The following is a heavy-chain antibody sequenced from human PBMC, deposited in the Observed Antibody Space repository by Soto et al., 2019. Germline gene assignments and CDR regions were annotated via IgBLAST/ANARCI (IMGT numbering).Heavy chain of an antibody. CDR1: GFTFSSYS. CDR3: ASPGECSTTSCIR. V-gene: IGHV3-48*01. CDR2: ISSSSNSI. Sequence: EVQLVESGGGLLQPGGSLRLSCAASGFTFSSYSMNWVRQAPGKGLEWASYISSSSNSIYYADSVKGRFTISRENAKKALQLQMNSLRAEDTSVYYCASPGECSTTSCIRWGHGTMVTVSS. J-gene: IGHJ4*01. D-gene: IGHD2-2*01.